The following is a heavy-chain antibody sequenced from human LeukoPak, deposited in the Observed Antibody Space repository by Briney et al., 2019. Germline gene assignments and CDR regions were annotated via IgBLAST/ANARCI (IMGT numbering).Heavy chain of an antibody. CDR3: ARGVMVRGVISPYYYYGMDV. CDR1: GGSISSYY. CDR2: IYYSGST. Sequence: SETLSLTCTVSGGSISSYYWSWIRQPPGKGLEWIGYIYYSGSTNYNPSLKSRVTISVDTSKNQFSLKLSSVTAADTAVYYCARGVMVRGVISPYYYYGMDVWGQGTTVTVSS. V-gene: IGHV4-59*01. J-gene: IGHJ6*02. D-gene: IGHD3-10*01.